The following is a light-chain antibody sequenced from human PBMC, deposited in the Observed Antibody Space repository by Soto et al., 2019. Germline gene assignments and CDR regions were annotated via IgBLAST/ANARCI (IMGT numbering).Light chain of an antibody. V-gene: IGKV3D-15*01. J-gene: IGKJ5*01. Sequence: EIVLTQSPGTLSLSPGETASLSCRASQSVSSEKLAWYQQKPGQAPRLLIFGASGRATGIPEMFSGSGSGTEFTLTISSLQSEDFAVYYCQQYNNWPRTFGQGTRLEIK. CDR3: QQYNNWPRT. CDR1: QSVSSEK. CDR2: GAS.